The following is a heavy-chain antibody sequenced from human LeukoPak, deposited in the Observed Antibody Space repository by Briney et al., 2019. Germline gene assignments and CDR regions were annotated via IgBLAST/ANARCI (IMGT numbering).Heavy chain of an antibody. CDR3: ARDVGTDSSGWFTAGY. CDR2: IWYDGSNK. J-gene: IGHJ4*02. V-gene: IGHV3-33*01. CDR1: GFTFSSYG. D-gene: IGHD6-19*01. Sequence: GRSLRLSCAASGFTFSSYGMHWVRQAPGKGLEWVAVIWYDGSNKYYADSVKGRFTISRDNSKNTLYLQMNSLRAEDTAVYYCARDVGTDSSGWFTAGYWGQGTLVTVSS.